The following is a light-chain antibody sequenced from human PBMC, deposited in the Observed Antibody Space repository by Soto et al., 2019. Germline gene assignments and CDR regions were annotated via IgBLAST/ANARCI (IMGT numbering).Light chain of an antibody. V-gene: IGKV3-20*01. CDR1: QSVSSSN. J-gene: IGKJ4*01. Sequence: EIVLTQSPGTLSLSPGDRATLYCRASQSVSSSNLAWYQQKRGQSPRLLIYGASSRATGIPDRFSGSGSGPDFTLTISRLEPEDFAVYYCQQELTFGGGTKVEIK. CDR3: QQELT. CDR2: GAS.